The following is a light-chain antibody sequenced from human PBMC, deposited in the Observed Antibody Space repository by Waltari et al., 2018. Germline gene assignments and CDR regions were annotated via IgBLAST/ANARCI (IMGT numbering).Light chain of an antibody. CDR3: CSYAGSSTLL. J-gene: IGLJ1*01. Sequence: QSALTQPASVSGSPGQSITISRLGTSSDLGRLSLVSWYQQHPGKAPKLMIYEVSKRPSGVSNRFSGSKSGNTASLTISGLQAEDEADYYCCSYAGSSTLLFGTGTKVTVL. V-gene: IGLV2-23*01. CDR2: EVS. CDR1: SSDLGRLSL.